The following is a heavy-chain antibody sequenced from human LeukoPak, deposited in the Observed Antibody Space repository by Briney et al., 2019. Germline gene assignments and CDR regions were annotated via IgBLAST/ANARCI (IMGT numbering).Heavy chain of an antibody. J-gene: IGHJ4*02. V-gene: IGHV1-2*02. D-gene: IGHD3-3*01. CDR2: IHPNSGGT. CDR3: ARDNYDFWSGYYPTDY. CDR1: GYTFTGYY. Sequence: ASVKVSCKASGYTFTGYYLHWVRQAPGQGLEWMGWIHPNSGGTNYAQKLQGRVTMTTDTSTSTAYMELRSLRSDDTAVYYCARDNYDFWSGYYPTDYWGQGTLVTVSS.